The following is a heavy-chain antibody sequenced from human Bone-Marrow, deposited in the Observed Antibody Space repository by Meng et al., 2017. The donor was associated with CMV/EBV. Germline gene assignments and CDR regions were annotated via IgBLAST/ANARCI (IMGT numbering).Heavy chain of an antibody. Sequence: SVKVSCKTSEYTFTADYIYWVRQAPGQGLEWMGWINAYDGGTKYTQKFQGRVTMTRDRSTSTVYMELSRLRSDDTAVFYCARVDGGWGQGTLVTVSS. CDR3: ARVDGG. D-gene: IGHD2-15*01. CDR2: INAYDGGT. CDR1: EYTFTADY. V-gene: IGHV1-2*02. J-gene: IGHJ4*02.